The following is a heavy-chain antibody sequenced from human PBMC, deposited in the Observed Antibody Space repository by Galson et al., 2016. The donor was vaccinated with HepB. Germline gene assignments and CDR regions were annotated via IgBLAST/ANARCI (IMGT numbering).Heavy chain of an antibody. V-gene: IGHV1-2*04. CDR3: ATGSNTTTGWFDP. CDR1: GYNFTGYY. J-gene: IGHJ5*02. CDR2: INPNSGDT. D-gene: IGHD1-14*01. Sequence: SVKVSCKASGYNFTGYYMHWLRQAPGQGLEWMGWINPNSGDTNYAQKFQGWVIVTRDTAISTTFMELKRLSSDDTAVYYCATGSNTTTGWFDPWGQGTLVIVSS.